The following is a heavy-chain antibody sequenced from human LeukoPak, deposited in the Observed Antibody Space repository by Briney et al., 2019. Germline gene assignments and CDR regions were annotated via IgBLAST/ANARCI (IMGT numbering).Heavy chain of an antibody. D-gene: IGHD2-15*01. CDR3: AKDGSLTRFDY. Sequence: GGSLRLSCAASGFTFNNYALNWVRQAPGKGLEWVSIISDSGDSTYYADSVKGRFTISRDNSKNTLYLQMNSLRAEDTAVYYCAKDGSLTRFDYWGQGTLVTVSS. V-gene: IGHV3-23*01. CDR1: GFTFNNYA. CDR2: ISDSGDST. J-gene: IGHJ4*02.